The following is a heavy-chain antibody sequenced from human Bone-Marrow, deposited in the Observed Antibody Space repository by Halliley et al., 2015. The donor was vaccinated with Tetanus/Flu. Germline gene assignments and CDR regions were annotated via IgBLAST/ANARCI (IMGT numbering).Heavy chain of an antibody. CDR1: GYSISSGDY. CDR2: IYHNGNS. D-gene: IGHD1-26*01. Sequence: TLSLTCTVSGYSISSGDYWGWIRQLPGKGLEWIGNIYHNGNSYQNPSLKSRVTISADTSNNQFSLKLSSLTAADTAVYYCARVNGRVPGFDYWGPGTLVTVSS. CDR3: ARVNGRVPGFDY. V-gene: IGHV4-38-2*02. J-gene: IGHJ4*02.